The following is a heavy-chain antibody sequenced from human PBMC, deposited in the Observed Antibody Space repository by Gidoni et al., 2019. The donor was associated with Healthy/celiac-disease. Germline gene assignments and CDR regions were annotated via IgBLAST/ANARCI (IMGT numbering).Heavy chain of an antibody. CDR3: ARGPWIQLWLHGGFDY. Sequence: QVQLQESGPGLVKPSQTLSLTCTVSGGSISSGDYYWSWIRQPPGKGLEWIGYIYYSGSTYYNPSLKSRVTISVDTSKNQFSLKLSSVTAADTAVYYCARGPWIQLWLHGGFDYWGQGTLVTVSS. CDR1: GGSISSGDYY. CDR2: IYYSGST. D-gene: IGHD5-18*01. V-gene: IGHV4-30-4*01. J-gene: IGHJ4*02.